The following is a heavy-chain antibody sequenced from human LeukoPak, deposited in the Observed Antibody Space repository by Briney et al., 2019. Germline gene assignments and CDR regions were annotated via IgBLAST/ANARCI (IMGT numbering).Heavy chain of an antibody. CDR3: ARDSSGWSGGFAVDFDY. J-gene: IGHJ4*02. CDR1: GYTFTSYG. CDR2: ISAYNGNT. D-gene: IGHD6-19*01. Sequence: ASVKVSCKASGYTFTSYGISWVRQAPGQGLEWMGWISAYNGNTNYAQKLQGRVTMTTDTSTSTAYMELRSPRSDDTAVYYCARDSSGWSGGFAVDFDYWGQGTLVTVSS. V-gene: IGHV1-18*01.